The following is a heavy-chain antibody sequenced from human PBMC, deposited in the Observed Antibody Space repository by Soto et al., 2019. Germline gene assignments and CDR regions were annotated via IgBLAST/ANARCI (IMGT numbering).Heavy chain of an antibody. D-gene: IGHD3-22*01. V-gene: IGHV4-30-4*01. CDR1: GGSISSGDYY. J-gene: IGHJ3*02. Sequence: SETLSLTCTVSGGSISSGDYYWSWIGQPPGKGLEWIGYIYYSGSTYYNTSLKSRVTISVDTSKNQFSLKLSSVTAADTAVYYCARDEYYDSSGYRTLPWAFDIWGQGTMVTVSS. CDR2: IYYSGST. CDR3: ARDEYYDSSGYRTLPWAFDI.